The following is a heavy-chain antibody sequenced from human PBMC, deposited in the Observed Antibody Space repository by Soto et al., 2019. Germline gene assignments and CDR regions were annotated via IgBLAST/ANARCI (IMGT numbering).Heavy chain of an antibody. CDR3: VKDHFWSGLPSAGHFDY. V-gene: IGHV3-64D*06. Sequence: EVQLVESGGGLVQPGGSLRLSCSASGFTFSSYVMHWVRQAPGKGLEYVSAISSNGGSTYYADSVKGRFTISRDNSKNTLYLQMSSLRAEDTAEYYCVKDHFWSGLPSAGHFDYWGQGALVTDSS. CDR1: GFTFSSYV. D-gene: IGHD3-3*02. CDR2: ISSNGGST. J-gene: IGHJ4*02.